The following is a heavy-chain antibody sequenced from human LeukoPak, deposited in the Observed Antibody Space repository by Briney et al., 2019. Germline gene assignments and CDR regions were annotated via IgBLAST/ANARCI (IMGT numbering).Heavy chain of an antibody. CDR1: GFTFSSYA. D-gene: IGHD6-25*01. V-gene: IGHV3-30*04. J-gene: IGHJ6*03. Sequence: PGGSLRLSCAASGFTFSSYAIHWVRQAPGKGLEWVALISYDGSNKYYADSVKGRFTISRDNSKNTLYLQMNSLRAEDTALYYCARQAAATREDYFYYMDVWGKGTPVTVSS. CDR2: ISYDGSNK. CDR3: ARQAAATREDYFYYMDV.